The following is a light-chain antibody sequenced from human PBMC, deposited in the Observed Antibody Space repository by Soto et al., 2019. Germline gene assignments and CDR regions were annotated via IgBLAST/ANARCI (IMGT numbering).Light chain of an antibody. Sequence: QSALTQPASVSGSPGQSVTISCTGTSSDVGGYNYVSWYQQHPGKAPKLMIYDVTNRPSGVSSRFSGSKSGNTASLTISGLQAEDEADYYCSSYTISSASVVFGGGTKLTVL. CDR1: SSDVGGYNY. CDR2: DVT. CDR3: SSYTISSASVV. V-gene: IGLV2-14*01. J-gene: IGLJ2*01.